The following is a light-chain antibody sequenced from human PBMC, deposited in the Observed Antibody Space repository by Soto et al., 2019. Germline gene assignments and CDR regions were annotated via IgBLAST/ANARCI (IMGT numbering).Light chain of an antibody. V-gene: IGLV1-40*01. Sequence: QSVLAQPPSVSGAPGQTVTISCAGSSSNIGPGFDVHWYQRVSGTAPKLLIYGNSNRPSGVPDRFSGSRSGTSASLAITGLQPEDEADYYCQSYDSSLRGSVFGPGTKVTAL. CDR2: GNS. J-gene: IGLJ1*01. CDR1: SSNIGPGFD. CDR3: QSYDSSLRGSV.